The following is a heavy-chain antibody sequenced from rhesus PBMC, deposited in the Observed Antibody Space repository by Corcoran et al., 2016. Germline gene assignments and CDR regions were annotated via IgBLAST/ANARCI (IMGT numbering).Heavy chain of an antibody. Sequence: QVQLQESGPGVVKPSEALSLTCAVSGYSISSGYDWSWIHHPPGKGLEWIGYIYGSSGSNNYNPSLKNRVTSSKDTSKNQFSLKLSSVTAADTAVYYCARETLYGTSYLFDYWGQGVLVTVSS. V-gene: IGHV4-76*01. CDR3: ARETLYGTSYLFDY. CDR1: GYSISSGYD. J-gene: IGHJ4*01. D-gene: IGHD4-29*01. CDR2: IYGSSGSN.